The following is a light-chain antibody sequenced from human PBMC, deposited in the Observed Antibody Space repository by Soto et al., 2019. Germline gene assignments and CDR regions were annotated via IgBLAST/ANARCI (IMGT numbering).Light chain of an antibody. Sequence: ARTEPGTVAGSLGQSITISSTGTSRDVGAYDYVSWYLQYPDKAPQLLIYYVDHRPSGVSSRFSGSKSGNTASLTISGLQAEDEGDYYCCSYAAGSLYFFGTGTKVTVL. CDR1: SRDVGAYDY. J-gene: IGLJ1*01. CDR3: CSYAAGSLYF. CDR2: YVD. V-gene: IGLV2-14*03.